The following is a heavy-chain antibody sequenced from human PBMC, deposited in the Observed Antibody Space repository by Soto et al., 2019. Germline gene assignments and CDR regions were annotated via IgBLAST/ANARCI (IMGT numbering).Heavy chain of an antibody. CDR3: ARGMVRGVISYYYGMDV. CDR1: GGSISSGGYS. CDR2: IYHSGST. V-gene: IGHV4-30-2*05. Sequence: KPSETLSLTCAVSGGSISSGGYSWSWIRQPPGKGLEWIGYIYHSGSTYYNPSLKSRVTISVDTSKNQFSLKLSSVTAADTAVYYCARGMVRGVISYYYGMDVWGQGTTVTVS. J-gene: IGHJ6*02. D-gene: IGHD3-10*01.